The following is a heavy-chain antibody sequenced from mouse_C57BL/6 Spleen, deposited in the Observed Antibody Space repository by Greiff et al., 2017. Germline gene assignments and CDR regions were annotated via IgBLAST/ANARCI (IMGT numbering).Heavy chain of an antibody. CDR2: IYPGSGST. CDR1: GYTFTSYW. Sequence: QVQLQQPGAELVKPGASVKMSCKASGYTFTSYWITWVKQRPGQGLEWIGDIYPGSGSTNYNEKFKRKATLTVDTSSSTAYMQLSSLTSEDSAVYYCARGPINDGSSWWYFDVWGTGTTVTVSS. V-gene: IGHV1-55*01. J-gene: IGHJ1*03. D-gene: IGHD1-1*01. CDR3: ARGPINDGSSWWYFDV.